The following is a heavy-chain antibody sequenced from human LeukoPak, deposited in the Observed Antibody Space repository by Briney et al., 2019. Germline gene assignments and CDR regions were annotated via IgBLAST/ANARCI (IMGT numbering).Heavy chain of an antibody. V-gene: IGHV3-23*01. D-gene: IGHD3-16*02. Sequence: GGSLRLSCAASGFTFSSYAMSWVRQAPGKGLELVSAISGSGGSTYYADSVKGRFTISRDNSKNTLYLQMNSLRAEDTAVYYCAKDQVITFGGVIEIYYFDYWGQGTLVTVSS. CDR1: GFTFSSYA. J-gene: IGHJ4*02. CDR2: ISGSGGST. CDR3: AKDQVITFGGVIEIYYFDY.